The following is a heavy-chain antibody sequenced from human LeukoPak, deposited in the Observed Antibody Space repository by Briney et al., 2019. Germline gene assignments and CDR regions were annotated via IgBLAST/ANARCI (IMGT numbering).Heavy chain of an antibody. J-gene: IGHJ4*02. CDR2: ISYDGSNK. Sequence: PGGSLRLSCAASGFTFSSYGMHWVRQAPGKGLEWVAVISYDGSNKYYADSVKGRFTISRDNSKNTLYLQMNSLRAEDTAVYYCAKVNDFWTSYCDYWGQGTLVTVSS. CDR1: GFTFSSYG. CDR3: AKVNDFWTSYCDY. V-gene: IGHV3-30*18. D-gene: IGHD3-3*01.